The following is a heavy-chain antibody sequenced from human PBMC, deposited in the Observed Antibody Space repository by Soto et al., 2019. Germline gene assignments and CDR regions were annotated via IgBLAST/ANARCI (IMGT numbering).Heavy chain of an antibody. V-gene: IGHV3-30-3*01. CDR1: GFTFSSYA. CDR2: ISYDGSNK. CDR3: AREARFDGYNYPVPY. D-gene: IGHD5-12*01. J-gene: IGHJ4*02. Sequence: QVQLVESGGGVVQPGRSLRLSCAASGFTFSSYAMHWVRQAPGKGLEWVAVISYDGSNKYYADSVKGRFTISRDNSKNTLYLQMNSLRAEDTAVYYCAREARFDGYNYPVPYWCQGTLVTVSS.